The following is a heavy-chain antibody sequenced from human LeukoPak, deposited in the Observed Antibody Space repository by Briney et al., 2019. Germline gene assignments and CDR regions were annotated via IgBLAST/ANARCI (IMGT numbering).Heavy chain of an antibody. CDR1: GFTFSSYG. D-gene: IGHD6-13*01. CDR3: AKRPSIAAAGTKWFDP. J-gene: IGHJ5*02. V-gene: IGHV3-23*01. Sequence: GGTLRLSCAASGFTFSSYGMNWVRQAPGKGLEWVSAISGSGGSTYYADSVKGRFTISRDNSKNTLYLQMNSLRAEDTAVYYCAKRPSIAAAGTKWFDPWGQGTLVTVSS. CDR2: ISGSGGST.